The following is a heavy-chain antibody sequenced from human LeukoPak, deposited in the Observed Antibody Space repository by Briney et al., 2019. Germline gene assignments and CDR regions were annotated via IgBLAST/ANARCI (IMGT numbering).Heavy chain of an antibody. CDR2: IIPIFGTA. J-gene: IGHJ3*02. V-gene: IGHV1-69*06. CDR3: AREGGSDAFDI. D-gene: IGHD3-16*01. Sequence: SVKVSCKASGGTFSSYAISWVRQAPGQGLEWMGGIIPIFGTANYAQKFRETITITADKSTNIAYMELSSLRSDDTAVYYCAREGGSDAFDIWGQGTMVTVST. CDR1: GGTFSSYA.